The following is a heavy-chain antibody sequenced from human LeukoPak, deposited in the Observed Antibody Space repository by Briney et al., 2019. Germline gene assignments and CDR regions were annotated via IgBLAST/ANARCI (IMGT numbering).Heavy chain of an antibody. CDR2: ISSSGSTI. CDR3: ARVWSSSGWEN. D-gene: IGHD6-19*01. V-gene: IGHV3-48*03. Sequence: GGSLRLSCAASGFTFSSYEMNWVRQAPGKGLEWVSYISSSGSTIYYADSVKGRFTISRDNAKNSLYLQMNSLRAEDTAVYYCARVWSSSGWENWGRGTLVTVSS. CDR1: GFTFSSYE. J-gene: IGHJ4*02.